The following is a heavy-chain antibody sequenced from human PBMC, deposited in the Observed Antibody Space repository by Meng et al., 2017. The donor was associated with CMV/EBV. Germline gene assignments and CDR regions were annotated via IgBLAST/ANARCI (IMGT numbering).Heavy chain of an antibody. D-gene: IGHD3-3*01. Sequence: GESLKISCAASGFTFSSYSMNWVRQAPGKGLEWVSSISSSSSYIYYADSVKGRFTISRDNAKNSLYLQMNSLRAEDTAVYYCARVLAKSSYYDFWSGYPPGYRGQGTLVTVSS. CDR3: ARVLAKSSYYDFWSGYPPGY. J-gene: IGHJ4*02. CDR1: GFTFSSYS. CDR2: ISSSSSYI. V-gene: IGHV3-21*01.